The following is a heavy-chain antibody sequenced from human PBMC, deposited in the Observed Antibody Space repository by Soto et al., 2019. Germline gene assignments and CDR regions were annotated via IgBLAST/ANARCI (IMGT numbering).Heavy chain of an antibody. CDR2: IYPGDSDT. CDR3: ARVPYYYDSSGYYSPQYYFDY. D-gene: IGHD3-22*01. V-gene: IGHV5-51*01. J-gene: IGHJ4*02. CDR1: GYSFTSYW. Sequence: GESLKISCKGSGYSFTSYWIGWVRQMPGKGLEWMGIIYPGDSDTRYSPSFQGQVTISADKSISTAYLQWSSLKASDTAMYYCARVPYYYDSSGYYSPQYYFDYWGQGTLVTVSS.